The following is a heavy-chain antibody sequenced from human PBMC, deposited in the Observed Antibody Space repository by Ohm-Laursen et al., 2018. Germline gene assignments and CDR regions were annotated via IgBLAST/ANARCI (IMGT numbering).Heavy chain of an antibody. CDR2: IIPIFGTA. V-gene: IGHV1-69*13. D-gene: IGHD1-26*01. CDR3: AREAGSGRSPYFDY. CDR1: GYTFTGYY. J-gene: IGHJ4*02. Sequence: GASVKVSCKASGYTFTGYYMHWVRQAPGQGLEWMGGIIPIFGTANYAQKFQGRVTITADESTSTAYMELSSLRSEDTAVYYCAREAGSGRSPYFDYWGQGTLVTVSS.